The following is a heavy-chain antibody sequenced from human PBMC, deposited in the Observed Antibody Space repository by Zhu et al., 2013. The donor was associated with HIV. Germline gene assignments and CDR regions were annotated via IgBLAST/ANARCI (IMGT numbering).Heavy chain of an antibody. J-gene: IGHJ5*02. D-gene: IGHD4-4*01. CDR1: GYTFTGNF. CDR2: INPNSGGT. CDR3: ARGEEITVTTIDWFDP. Sequence: QVQLVQSGAEVREPGASVKVSCKASGYTFTGNFIYWLRQAPGQGLEWMGWINPNSGGTKYAQKFQGRVTMTRDKSISTAYMELSSLRSDDTAAYYCARGEEITVTTIDWFDPWGQGTLVTVSS. V-gene: IGHV1-2*02.